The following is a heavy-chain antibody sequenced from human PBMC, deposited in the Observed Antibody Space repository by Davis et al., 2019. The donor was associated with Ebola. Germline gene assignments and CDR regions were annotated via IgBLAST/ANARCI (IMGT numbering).Heavy chain of an antibody. CDR2: ISHRGRT. CDR1: GGSLSGHY. CDR3: ARSTTVTTAAFEY. V-gene: IGHV4-34*01. J-gene: IGHJ4*02. Sequence: PSETLSLTCAVYGGSLSGHYWSWVRQSPREGLEWIGEISHRGRTTYNPSLLSRVTISVDTSRNQFSLKVNSVTAADTAVYYCARSTTVTTAAFEYWGQGTLVTVSS. D-gene: IGHD4-17*01.